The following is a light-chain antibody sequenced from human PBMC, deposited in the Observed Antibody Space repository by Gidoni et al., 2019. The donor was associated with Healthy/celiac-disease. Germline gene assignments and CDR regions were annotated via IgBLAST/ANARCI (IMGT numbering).Light chain of an antibody. V-gene: IGKV3-15*01. Sequence: EIVMTQPTATLSVSTGDRATLSCRASQSVSSSLAWYQQTPGQAPRLLIYGASTRATGIPARFRSSGSGTEFTLTISSLQSEVFAVYYCQQYNNWLSTFGPGTKVDIK. CDR2: GAS. J-gene: IGKJ3*01. CDR1: QSVSSS. CDR3: QQYNNWLST.